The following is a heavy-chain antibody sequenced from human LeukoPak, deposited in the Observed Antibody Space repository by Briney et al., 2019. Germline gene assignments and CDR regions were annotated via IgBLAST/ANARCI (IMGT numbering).Heavy chain of an antibody. CDR1: GYTFTVYF. V-gene: IGHV1-2*06. CDR2: INPNSGAT. D-gene: IGHD1-26*01. Sequence: GASVTVSCKASGYTFTVYFIHWVRQAPGQGLEWMGRINPNSGATDYAQKFQGRVTMTRDTSISTAYMELSSLKSDDTAAYYCAKIGSSHDFDYWGQGTLITVSS. CDR3: AKIGSSHDFDY. J-gene: IGHJ4*02.